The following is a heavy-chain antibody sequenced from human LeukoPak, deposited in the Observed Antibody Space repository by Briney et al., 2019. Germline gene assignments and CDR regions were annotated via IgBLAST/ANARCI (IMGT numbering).Heavy chain of an antibody. CDR2: IYSGGST. CDR3: ARDNREYFDY. Sequence: GGSLRLSCAASGFTVSSNYMSWVRQAPGKGLEWVSVIYSGGSTYYAGSVKGRFTISRHNSKNTLYLQMNSLRAEDTAVYYCARDNREYFDYWGQGTLVTVSS. D-gene: IGHD2/OR15-2a*01. J-gene: IGHJ4*02. CDR1: GFTVSSNY. V-gene: IGHV3-53*04.